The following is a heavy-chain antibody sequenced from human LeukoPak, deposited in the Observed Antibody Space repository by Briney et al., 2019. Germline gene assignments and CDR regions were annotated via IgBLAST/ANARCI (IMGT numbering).Heavy chain of an antibody. J-gene: IGHJ4*02. CDR2: ISAYNGNT. D-gene: IGHD3-10*01. V-gene: IGHV1-18*01. Sequence: ASVKVSCKASGYTFTSYGISWVRQAPGQGLEWMGWISAYNGNTNYAQKLQGRVTMTTDTSTSTAYMELRSLRSDDTAVYYCARDQKLWFGESPASYWGQGTLVTVSS. CDR3: ARDQKLWFGESPASY. CDR1: GYTFTSYG.